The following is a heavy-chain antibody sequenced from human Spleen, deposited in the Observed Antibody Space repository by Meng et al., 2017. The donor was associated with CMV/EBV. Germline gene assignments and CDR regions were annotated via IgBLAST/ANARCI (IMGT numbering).Heavy chain of an antibody. CDR3: AKDTGKGDY. J-gene: IGHJ4*02. V-gene: IGHV3-30*02. CDR1: GFIFSNYG. D-gene: IGHD1-14*01. CDR2: IGTDENSK. Sequence: QVHLWESGGGVFQPGESLRLSCAASGFIFSNYGMHWVRHIPGKGLEWVAFIGTDENSKKYGDSVNGRFTVSRDNSKSILYLQMSSLRAEDTGVYYCAKDTGKGDYWGQGTLVTVSS.